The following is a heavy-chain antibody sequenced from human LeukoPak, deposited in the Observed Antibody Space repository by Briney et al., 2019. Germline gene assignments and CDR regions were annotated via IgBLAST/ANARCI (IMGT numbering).Heavy chain of an antibody. Sequence: PGGSLRLSCAASGFTFSSYAMSWVRQAPGKGLEWVSAISGSGGSTYYADSVKGRFTISRDNSKNTLYLQMNSLRAEDNYCDSRTKEVLVIRGVGGVFDIWGQGTMVTVSS. CDR2: ISGSGGST. D-gene: IGHD2-8*02. CDR3: TKEVLVIRGVGGVFDI. J-gene: IGHJ3*02. V-gene: IGHV3-23*01. CDR1: GFTFSSYA.